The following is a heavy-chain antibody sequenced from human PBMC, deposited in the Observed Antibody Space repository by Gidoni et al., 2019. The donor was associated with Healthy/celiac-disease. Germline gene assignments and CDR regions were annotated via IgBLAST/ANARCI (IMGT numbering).Heavy chain of an antibody. Sequence: QVQLVQSGAEVKKPGASVKVSCKASGYTFTRYAMHWVRQAPGQRLEWMGWLNAGNGNTKYSQKFQGRVNITRDTSASTAYMELSSLRAEDTAVYYCATTPLYYDILPDYWGQGTLVTVSS. CDR1: GYTFTRYA. CDR2: LNAGNGNT. V-gene: IGHV1-3*01. D-gene: IGHD3-9*01. J-gene: IGHJ4*02. CDR3: ATTPLYYDILPDY.